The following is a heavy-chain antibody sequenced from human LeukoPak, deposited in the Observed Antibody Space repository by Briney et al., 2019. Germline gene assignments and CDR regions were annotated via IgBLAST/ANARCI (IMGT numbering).Heavy chain of an antibody. D-gene: IGHD3-10*01. CDR1: GYTFTGYY. CDR2: INPNSGGT. CDR3: AREGPKQWSGELLGHYYYYMDV. V-gene: IGHV1-2*02. J-gene: IGHJ6*03. Sequence: ASVKVSCKASGYTFTGYYMHWVRQAPGQGLEWMGWINPNSGGTNYAQKFQGRVTMTRDTSISTSYMELSRLRSDDTAVYYCAREGPKQWSGELLGHYYYYMDVWGKGTTVTISS.